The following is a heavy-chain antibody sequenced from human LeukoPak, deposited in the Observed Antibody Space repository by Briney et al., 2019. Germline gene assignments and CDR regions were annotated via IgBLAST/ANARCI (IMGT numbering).Heavy chain of an antibody. CDR3: ARGLEYSSGWYPRMDY. D-gene: IGHD6-19*01. Sequence: SETLSLTCAVYGGSSSGYYWSWIRQPPGKGLEWIGEINHSGSTNYNPSLKSRVTISVDTSKNQFSLKLSSVTAADTAVYYCARGLEYSSGWYPRMDYWGQGTLVTVSS. J-gene: IGHJ4*02. CDR2: INHSGST. CDR1: GGSSSGYY. V-gene: IGHV4-34*01.